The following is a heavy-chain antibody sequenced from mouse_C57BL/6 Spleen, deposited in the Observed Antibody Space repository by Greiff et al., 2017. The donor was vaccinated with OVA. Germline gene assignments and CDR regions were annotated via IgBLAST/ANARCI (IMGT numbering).Heavy chain of an antibody. V-gene: IGHV5-9-1*02. D-gene: IGHD1-3*01. J-gene: IGHJ2*01. Sequence: DVMLVESGEGLVKPGGSLKLSCAASGFTFSSYAMSWVRQTPEKRLEWVAYISSGGDYIYYADTVKGRFTISRDNARNTLYLQMSSLKSEDTAMYYCTRDNYADFDYWGQGTTLTVSS. CDR3: TRDNYADFDY. CDR1: GFTFSSYA. CDR2: ISSGGDYI.